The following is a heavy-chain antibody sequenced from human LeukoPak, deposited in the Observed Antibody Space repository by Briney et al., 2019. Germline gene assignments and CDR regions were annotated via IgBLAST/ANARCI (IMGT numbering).Heavy chain of an antibody. Sequence: PGGSLRLSCEASGFTFSNYWMSWVLQAPGKCLKWVANINHDGSQSYYGDSVKGRFTISRDNAETSLHLQMNRLRDEDTALYFCATEYCTDTRNFDLWGRGTLVIVSS. CDR2: INHDGSQS. CDR3: ATEYCTDTRNFDL. V-gene: IGHV3-7*02. CDR1: GFTFSNYW. J-gene: IGHJ2*01. D-gene: IGHD2/OR15-2a*01.